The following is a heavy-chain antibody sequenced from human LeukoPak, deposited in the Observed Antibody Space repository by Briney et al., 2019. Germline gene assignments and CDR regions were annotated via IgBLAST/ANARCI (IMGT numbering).Heavy chain of an antibody. CDR3: ARDFKDLDSSGYYYGY. Sequence: GGSLRLSCAASGFTFSSYAMHWVRQAPGKGLEWVAVISYDGSNKYYADSVKGRFTISRDNSKNTLYLQMNSLRAEDTAVYYCARDFKDLDSSGYYYGYWGQGTLVTVSS. V-gene: IGHV3-30*04. D-gene: IGHD3-22*01. CDR2: ISYDGSNK. J-gene: IGHJ4*02. CDR1: GFTFSSYA.